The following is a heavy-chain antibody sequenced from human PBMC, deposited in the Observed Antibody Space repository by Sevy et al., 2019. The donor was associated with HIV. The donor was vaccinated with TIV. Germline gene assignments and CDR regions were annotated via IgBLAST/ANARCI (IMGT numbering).Heavy chain of an antibody. J-gene: IGHJ4*02. CDR3: TRLKGGRDSSGYQYFDY. D-gene: IGHD3-22*01. V-gene: IGHV3-73*01. CDR2: IRSKANSYAT. Sequence: GGSLRLSCAASGFTFSGSAMHWVRQASGKGLEWVGRIRSKANSYATAYAASVKGRFTICRDDSKNTAYLQMNSLKTEDTAVYYGTRLKGGRDSSGYQYFDYWGQGTLVTVSS. CDR1: GFTFSGSA.